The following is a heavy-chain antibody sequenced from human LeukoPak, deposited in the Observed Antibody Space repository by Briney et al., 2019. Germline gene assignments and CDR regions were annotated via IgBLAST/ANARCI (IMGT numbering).Heavy chain of an antibody. J-gene: IGHJ4*02. Sequence: PGGSLRLSCKGSGYSFSTYWIGWVRQLPGKGLEWMGIIYPGDFDTKYSPSFQGQVTISADKSISTAYLQWSSLKASDTAMYYCARHSAMVPDDYWGQGTLVTVSS. CDR3: ARHSAMVPDDY. CDR2: IYPGDFDT. CDR1: GYSFSTYW. D-gene: IGHD5-18*01. V-gene: IGHV5-51*01.